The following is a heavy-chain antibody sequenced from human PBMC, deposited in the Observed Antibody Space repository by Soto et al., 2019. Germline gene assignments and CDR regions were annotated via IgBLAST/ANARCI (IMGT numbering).Heavy chain of an antibody. CDR3: AKLGDYDFWSATEINAFDI. V-gene: IGHV3-23*01. CDR1: GFTFSSYA. J-gene: IGHJ3*02. D-gene: IGHD3-3*01. CDR2: ISGSGGST. Sequence: GGSLRLSCAASGFTFSSYAMSWVRQAPGKGLEWVSGISGSGGSTYYADSVKGRFSISRDNSKNTIYLHTHSLRAEDTAIYFCAKLGDYDFWSATEINAFDIWGQGTMVTVS.